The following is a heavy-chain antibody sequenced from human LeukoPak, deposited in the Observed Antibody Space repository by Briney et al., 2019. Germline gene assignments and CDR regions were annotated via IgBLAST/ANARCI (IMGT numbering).Heavy chain of an antibody. V-gene: IGHV4-34*01. CDR2: INHSGST. Sequence: SGTLSLTCAVYGGSFSGYYWSWIRQPPGKGLEWIGEINHSGSTNYNPSLKSRVTISVDTSKNQFSLKLSSVTAADTAVYYCARVKLKYYYDSSGYFFDYWGQGTLVTVSS. D-gene: IGHD3-22*01. J-gene: IGHJ4*02. CDR1: GGSFSGYY. CDR3: ARVKLKYYYDSSGYFFDY.